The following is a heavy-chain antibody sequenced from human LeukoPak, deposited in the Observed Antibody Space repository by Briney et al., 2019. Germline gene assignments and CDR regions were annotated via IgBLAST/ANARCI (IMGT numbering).Heavy chain of an antibody. V-gene: IGHV3-48*03. CDR2: ISSSGSTI. CDR3: ASEVSGSTDY. J-gene: IGHJ4*02. Sequence: GGSLRLSCAASGFTFSSYEMNWVRQAPGKGLEWVSYISSSGSTIYYTDSVKGRFTISRDSAKNSLYLQMNSLRAEDTAVYYCASEVSGSTDYWGQGTLVTVSS. CDR1: GFTFSSYE. D-gene: IGHD3-10*01.